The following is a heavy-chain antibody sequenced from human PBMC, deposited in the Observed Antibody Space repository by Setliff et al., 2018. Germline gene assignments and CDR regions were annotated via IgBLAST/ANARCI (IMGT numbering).Heavy chain of an antibody. CDR1: GGSISSGSYY. CDR3: ARGKSVTASNWFDP. CDR2: IYTSGST. J-gene: IGHJ5*02. V-gene: IGHV4-61*02. D-gene: IGHD5-18*01. Sequence: TLSLTCTVSGGSISSGSYYWSWIRQPAGKGLEWIGRIYTSGSTNYNPSLKSRVTISVDTSKNQFSLKLSSVTAADTAVYYCARGKSVTASNWFDPWGQGTRVTVSS.